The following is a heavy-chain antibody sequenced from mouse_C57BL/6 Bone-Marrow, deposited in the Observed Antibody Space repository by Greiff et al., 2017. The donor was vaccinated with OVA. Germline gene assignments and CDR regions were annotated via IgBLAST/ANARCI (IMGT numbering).Heavy chain of an antibody. CDR2: IWMGGST. CDR3: ARWKDSSGQFAY. CDR1: GFSLTSYG. V-gene: IGHV2-2*01. D-gene: IGHD3-2*02. Sequence: VRLVESGPGLVQPSQSLSITCTVPGFSLTSYGVHWVRQSPGKGLEWLGVIWMGGSTDYNAAFISRLSLPKDNSKSQVFFKMNSLQADDTAIYYCARWKDSSGQFAYWGQGTLVTVSA. J-gene: IGHJ3*01.